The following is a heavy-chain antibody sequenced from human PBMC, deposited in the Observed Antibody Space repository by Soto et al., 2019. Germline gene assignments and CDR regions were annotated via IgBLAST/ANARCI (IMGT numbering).Heavy chain of an antibody. Sequence: EVQLVESGGGVVRPGGSLRLACAVSGFSLDEYGMSWVRQAPGKGLEWVSGMPRNGGSTGYADSVKGRFTISRDDAKNSLYLQMNSLRAEDTAFYYCARDHRWGYEYGDYGDSWGHGTLVTVSS. CDR2: MPRNGGST. CDR1: GFSLDEYG. J-gene: IGHJ5*01. V-gene: IGHV3-20*04. CDR3: ARDHRWGYEYGDYGDS. D-gene: IGHD4-17*01.